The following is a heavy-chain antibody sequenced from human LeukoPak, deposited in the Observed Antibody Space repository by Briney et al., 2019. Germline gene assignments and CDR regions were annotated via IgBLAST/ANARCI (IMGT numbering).Heavy chain of an antibody. D-gene: IGHD3-10*01. CDR3: ARGPVYYYGSGGNYYYYMDV. CDR2: IIPIFGTA. V-gene: IGHV1-69*13. Sequence: SVKVSCKASEGAFSSYAISWVRQAPGQGLEWMGGIIPIFGTANYAQKFQGRVTITADESTSTAYMGLSSLRSEDTAVYYCARGPVYYYGSGGNYYYYMDVWGKGTTVTVSS. CDR1: EGAFSSYA. J-gene: IGHJ6*03.